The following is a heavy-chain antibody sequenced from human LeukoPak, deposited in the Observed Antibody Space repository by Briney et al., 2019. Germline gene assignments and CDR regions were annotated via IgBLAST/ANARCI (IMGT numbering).Heavy chain of an antibody. Sequence: GGSLRLSCAASGFTFSSYALSWVRQAPGKGLEWVSAISGSGSSTYYADSVKGRFTISRDNSKNTLYLQMNSLRADDTAVYYCAGYNCSSTTCYTGGFDYGGQGTLVTVSS. D-gene: IGHD2-2*02. CDR3: AGYNCSSTTCYTGGFDY. CDR2: ISGSGSST. J-gene: IGHJ4*02. CDR1: GFTFSSYA. V-gene: IGHV3-23*01.